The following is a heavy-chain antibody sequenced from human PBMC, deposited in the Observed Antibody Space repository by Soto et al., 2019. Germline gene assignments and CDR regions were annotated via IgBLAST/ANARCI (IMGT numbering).Heavy chain of an antibody. CDR1: GGSFRVYY. D-gene: IGHD1-26*01. CDR2: INHSRSP. V-gene: IGHV4-34*01. CDR3: ARGPGIVGPSSKMWFDP. Sequence: PSETLCLNSAVYGGSFRVYYWSWIGQPPGKGLDWIAEINHSRSPNYNPSLKSRVTISVDTSKNQFSLKLSSVTAADTAVYYCARGPGIVGPSSKMWFDPWGQGTLVTVSS. J-gene: IGHJ5*02.